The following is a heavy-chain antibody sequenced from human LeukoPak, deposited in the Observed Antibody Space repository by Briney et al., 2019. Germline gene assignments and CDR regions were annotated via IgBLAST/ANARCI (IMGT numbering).Heavy chain of an antibody. CDR1: GYTLTELA. D-gene: IGHD1-26*01. J-gene: IGHJ4*02. CDR2: FDPEDGET. Sequence: ASVKVSCKVSGYTLTELAMHWVRQAPGKGLEWMGGFDPEDGETIYAQKFQGRVTMTEDTSTDTAYMDLSSLRSEDTAVYYCVTHSGRYYYYWGQGTLVTVPS. CDR3: VTHSGRYYYY. V-gene: IGHV1-24*01.